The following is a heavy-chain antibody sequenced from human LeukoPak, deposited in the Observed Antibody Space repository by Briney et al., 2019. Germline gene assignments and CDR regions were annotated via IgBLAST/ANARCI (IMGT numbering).Heavy chain of an antibody. CDR1: GYIFGHNG. V-gene: IGHV1-18*01. D-gene: IGHD3-22*01. CDR2: ISAYNGDT. CDR3: ARDGDSYYYDSSGYYYH. J-gene: IGHJ5*02. Sequence: ASVKVSCKTSGYIFGHNGIGWVRQAPGQGPEWMGWISAYNGDTNYAQNFQGRVTMTRDASTSTVYMELRSLRSDDTAVYYCARDGDSYYYDSSGYYYHWGQGTLVTVSS.